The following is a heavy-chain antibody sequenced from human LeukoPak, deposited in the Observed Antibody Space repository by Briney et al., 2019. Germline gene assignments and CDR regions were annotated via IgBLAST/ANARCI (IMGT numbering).Heavy chain of an antibody. CDR3: AREGTDQYYYCYMDV. J-gene: IGHJ6*03. CDR2: IYYSGST. D-gene: IGHD3-10*01. V-gene: IGHV4-59*01. Sequence: SETLSLTCTVSGGSIRSYYWSWIRQPPGKGLEWIGYIYYSGSTNYNPSLKSRVTMSVDTSKNQFSLKLSSVTAADTAVYYCAREGTDQYYYCYMDVWGKGTTVTVSS. CDR1: GGSIRSYY.